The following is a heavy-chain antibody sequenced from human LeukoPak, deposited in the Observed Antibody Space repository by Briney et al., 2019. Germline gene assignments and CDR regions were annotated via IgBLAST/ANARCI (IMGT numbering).Heavy chain of an antibody. D-gene: IGHD5-18*01. V-gene: IGHV1-69*05. CDR1: GGTFSSYA. J-gene: IGHJ3*02. Sequence: SVKVSCKASGGTFSSYAISWVRQAPGQGLEWMGGIIPIFGTANYAQKFQGRVTITTDESTSTAYMELSSLRSEDTAVYYCAREMAAITRNSHTYDAFDIWGQGTMVTVSS. CDR3: AREMAAITRNSHTYDAFDI. CDR2: IIPIFGTA.